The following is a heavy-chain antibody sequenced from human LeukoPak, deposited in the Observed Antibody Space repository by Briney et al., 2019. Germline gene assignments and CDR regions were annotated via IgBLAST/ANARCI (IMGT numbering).Heavy chain of an antibody. D-gene: IGHD2/OR15-2a*01. CDR3: ARGVGEYYPDY. Sequence: SETLSLTCTVSGGSISSYYWSWIRQPPGKGLEWIGYIYYSGSTNYNPSLKSRDTISVDTSKNQFSLKLSSVTAADTAVYYCARGVGEYYPDYWGQGTLVTVSS. V-gene: IGHV4-59*01. J-gene: IGHJ4*02. CDR1: GGSISSYY. CDR2: IYYSGST.